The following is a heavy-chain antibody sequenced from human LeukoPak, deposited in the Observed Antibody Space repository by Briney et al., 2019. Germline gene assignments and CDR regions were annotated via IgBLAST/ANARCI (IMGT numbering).Heavy chain of an antibody. CDR1: GYSLSELS. Sequence: GSVKVSCKVSGYSLSELSTHWVRQAPGQGREWMGGFDPGDDETIYAQKFQGRVTMTEDTSTDTAYLELSSLRSEDTAVYFCATEKNLLLDSWGQGTPVTVSS. CDR2: FDPGDDET. CDR3: ATEKNLLLDS. J-gene: IGHJ5*01. V-gene: IGHV1-24*01. D-gene: IGHD1-14*01.